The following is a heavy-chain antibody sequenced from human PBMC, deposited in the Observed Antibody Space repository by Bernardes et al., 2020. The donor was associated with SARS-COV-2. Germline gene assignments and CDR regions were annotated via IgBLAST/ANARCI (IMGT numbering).Heavy chain of an antibody. J-gene: IGHJ4*02. D-gene: IGHD3-3*01. CDR3: ARGSLQFLFTQRYFFDH. CDR1: GGAFMGYS. V-gene: IGHV4-34*01. CDR2: INRSGNT. Sequence: SETLSLTCAVYGGAFMGYSWTWIRQPPGKGLEWIGDINRSGNTNYNPSLKSRVTISVDTSKNQFSLRLYSVPGADTAVYYCARGSLQFLFTQRYFFDHWGQGTLVTVSS.